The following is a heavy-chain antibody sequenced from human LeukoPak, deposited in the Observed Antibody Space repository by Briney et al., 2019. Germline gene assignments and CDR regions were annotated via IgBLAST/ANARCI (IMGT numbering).Heavy chain of an antibody. Sequence: ASVKVSCKVSGYTLTELSMHWVRQAPGKGLEWMGGFDPVDGETIYAQKFQGRVTMTEDTSTDTAYMELSSLRSEDTAVYYCATVPYYYGSGMGVDWGQGTLVTVSS. J-gene: IGHJ4*02. CDR1: GYTLTELS. V-gene: IGHV1-24*01. CDR2: FDPVDGET. CDR3: ATVPYYYGSGMGVD. D-gene: IGHD3-10*01.